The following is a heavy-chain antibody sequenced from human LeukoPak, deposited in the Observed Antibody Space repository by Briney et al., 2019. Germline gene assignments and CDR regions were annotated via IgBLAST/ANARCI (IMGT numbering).Heavy chain of an antibody. CDR1: GFTFSSYA. D-gene: IGHD3-10*01. Sequence: HPGGSLRLSCAASGFTFSSYAMSWVRQAPGKGLEWVSAISCSGGSTYYADPVKGRFTISRDNSKNTLYLQMNSLRAEDTAVYYCAKDYFGSGSYYKTSFDYWGQGTLVTVSS. CDR2: ISCSGGST. J-gene: IGHJ4*02. CDR3: AKDYFGSGSYYKTSFDY. V-gene: IGHV3-23*01.